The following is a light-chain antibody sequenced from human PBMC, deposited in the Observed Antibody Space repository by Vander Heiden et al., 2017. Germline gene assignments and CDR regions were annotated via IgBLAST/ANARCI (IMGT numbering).Light chain of an antibody. CDR1: QSVSSN. CDR2: GAS. Sequence: EIVMAQSPATLSVSPGERATLSCRASQSVSSNLAGYQQKPGQAPRLLIYGASTRATGIPARFSGSGSGTDFTLTISSLESEDFALYYCQQYHDWPPLTFGGGTKVEIK. J-gene: IGKJ4*01. CDR3: QQYHDWPPLT. V-gene: IGKV3-15*01.